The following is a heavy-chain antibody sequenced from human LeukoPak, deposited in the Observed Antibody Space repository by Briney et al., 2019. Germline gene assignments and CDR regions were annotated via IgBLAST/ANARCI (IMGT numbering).Heavy chain of an antibody. CDR2: IVVGSGNT. CDR3: AARSFYGSGSALKYAFDI. D-gene: IGHD3-10*01. J-gene: IGHJ3*02. Sequence: SVKVSCKASGFTFTSSAMQWVRQARGQRLEWIGWIVVGSGNTNYAQKFQERLTITRDMSTSTAYMELSSLRSEDTAMYYCAARSFYGSGSALKYAFDIWGQGTMVTVSS. V-gene: IGHV1-58*02. CDR1: GFTFTSSA.